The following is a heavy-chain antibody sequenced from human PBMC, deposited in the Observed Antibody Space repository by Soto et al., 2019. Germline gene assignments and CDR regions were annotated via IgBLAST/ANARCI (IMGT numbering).Heavy chain of an antibody. V-gene: IGHV4-34*01. D-gene: IGHD3-9*01. CDR2: INHSGST. J-gene: IGHJ6*02. CDR3: ARVSRYFDWLSSAYYYYYGMDV. CDR1: GGSFSGYY. Sequence: SETLSLTCAVYGGSFSGYYWSWIRQPPGKGLEWIGEINHSGSTNYNPPLKSRVTISVDTSKNQFSLKLSSVTAADTAVYYCARVSRYFDWLSSAYYYYYGMDVWGQGTTVTVSS.